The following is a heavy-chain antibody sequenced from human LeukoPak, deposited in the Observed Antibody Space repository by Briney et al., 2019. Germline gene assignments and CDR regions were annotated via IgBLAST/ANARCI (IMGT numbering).Heavy chain of an antibody. CDR1: GYTFTGYY. V-gene: IGHV1-2*06. Sequence: GASVNVSCKASGYTFTGYYMHWVRQAPGQGLEWMGRINPNSGGTNYAQKFQGRVTMTRDTSISTAYMELSRLRSDDTAVYYCARDGPYYYDSSGYNPTYYYYYYGMDVWGQGTTVTVSS. J-gene: IGHJ6*02. CDR3: ARDGPYYYDSSGYNPTYYYYYYGMDV. D-gene: IGHD3-22*01. CDR2: INPNSGGT.